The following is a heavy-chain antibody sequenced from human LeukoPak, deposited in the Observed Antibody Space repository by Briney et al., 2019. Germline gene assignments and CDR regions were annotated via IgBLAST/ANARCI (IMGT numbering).Heavy chain of an antibody. CDR1: GGSISSYY. CDR3: ARHKEITMVRGPYPRGSYWYFDL. CDR2: IYYSGST. J-gene: IGHJ2*01. Sequence: SETLSLTCTVSGGSISSYYWSWIRQPPGKGLEWIGYIYYSGSTNYNPSLKSRVTISVDTSKNQFSLKLSSVTAADTAVYYCARHKEITMVRGPYPRGSYWYFDLWGRGTLVTVSS. D-gene: IGHD3-10*01. V-gene: IGHV4-59*01.